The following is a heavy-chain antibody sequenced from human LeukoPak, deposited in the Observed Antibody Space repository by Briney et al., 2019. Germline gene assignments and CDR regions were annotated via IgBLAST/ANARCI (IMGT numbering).Heavy chain of an antibody. Sequence: SETLSLTCAVSGGSLSGYYWTWIRQPPGKGLEWIGSIYHSGSTYYNPSLKSRVTISVDTSKNQFSLKLSSVTAADTAVYYCARVVQSTDSSGFYLPEYFQHWGQGTLATVSS. V-gene: IGHV4-38-2*01. CDR1: GGSLSGYY. CDR2: IYHSGST. J-gene: IGHJ1*01. CDR3: ARVVQSTDSSGFYLPEYFQH. D-gene: IGHD3-22*01.